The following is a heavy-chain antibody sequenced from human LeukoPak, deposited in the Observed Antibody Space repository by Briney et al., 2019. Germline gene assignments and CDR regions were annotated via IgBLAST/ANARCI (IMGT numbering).Heavy chain of an antibody. CDR3: ARGDPNYFDY. CDR2: IHYSGRT. Sequence: PSETLSLTCTVSGGSISGYYWNWIRQPPERGLEWIGYIHYSGRTNYNPSLKSRVTMSVDRSKNQFSLKLSSVTAADTAVYYCARGDPNYFDYWGQGTLVTVSS. V-gene: IGHV4-59*12. J-gene: IGHJ4*02. CDR1: GGSISGYY.